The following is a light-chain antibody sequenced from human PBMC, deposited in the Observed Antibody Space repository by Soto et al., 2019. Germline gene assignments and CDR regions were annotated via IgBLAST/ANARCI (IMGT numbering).Light chain of an antibody. CDR2: AAS. V-gene: IGKV1D-12*01. J-gene: IGKJ3*01. CDR3: QQANSFPFT. Sequence: DIQMTQSPSSVSASVGDRVTITCRASQDIAGWLAWYQQRPGKAPKLLIYAASNLQVGVPSRFSGSGSVTDFTLTINNLQPEDFSTYYCQQANSFPFTFGPGTKVDVK. CDR1: QDIAGW.